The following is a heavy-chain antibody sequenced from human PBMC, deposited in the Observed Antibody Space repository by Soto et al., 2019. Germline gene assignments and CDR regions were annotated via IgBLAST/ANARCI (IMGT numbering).Heavy chain of an antibody. CDR1: GGTFSSYA. Sequence: QVQLVQSGAEVKKPGSSVKVSCKASGGTFSSYAISWVRQAPGQGLEWLGGIIPIFGTANYAQKFQGRVTITADGSTSTAYVELSSLRSDDTAGYYCARGAAAMGYYYYFGMDVWGQGTTVTGSS. CDR3: ARGAAAMGYYYYFGMDV. J-gene: IGHJ6*02. V-gene: IGHV1-69*01. CDR2: IIPIFGTA. D-gene: IGHD5-18*01.